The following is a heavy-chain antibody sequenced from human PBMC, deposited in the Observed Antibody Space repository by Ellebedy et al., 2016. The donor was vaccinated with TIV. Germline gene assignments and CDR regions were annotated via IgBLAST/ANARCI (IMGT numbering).Heavy chain of an antibody. D-gene: IGHD7-27*01. CDR2: IKQDGSEK. Sequence: GESLKISXAASGFTFSRHWMSWVRQAPGKGLECVANIKQDGSEKYYLDPVKGRFTISRDNAKNSLYLQVNSLRTEDTGVYYCARRLQRGTVVRDFDSWGQGTLVTVSS. CDR1: GFTFSRHW. J-gene: IGHJ4*02. CDR3: ARRLQRGTVVRDFDS. V-gene: IGHV3-7*01.